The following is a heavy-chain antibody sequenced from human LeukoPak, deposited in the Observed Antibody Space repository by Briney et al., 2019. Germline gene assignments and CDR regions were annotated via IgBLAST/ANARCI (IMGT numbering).Heavy chain of an antibody. V-gene: IGHV1-46*01. CDR2: INPSGGST. Sequence: GASVKVSCKASGYTFTSYYMHWVRQAPGQGLEWMGIINPSGGSTSYAQKFQGRVTMTRDTSTSTVYMELSSLRSEDTAVYYCASAVSSLYYYYGMDVWGQGTTVTVSS. J-gene: IGHJ6*02. D-gene: IGHD2-2*01. CDR1: GYTFTSYY. CDR3: ASAVSSLYYYYGMDV.